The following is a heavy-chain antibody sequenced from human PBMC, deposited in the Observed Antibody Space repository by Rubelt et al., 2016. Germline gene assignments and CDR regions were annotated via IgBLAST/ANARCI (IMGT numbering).Heavy chain of an antibody. CDR1: GFTFSSYA. Sequence: HAGRSLRLSCAASGFTFSSYAMHWVRQAPGKGLEWVAVISYDGSNKYYADSVKGRFTISRDNSKNTLYLQMNSLRAGDTAVYYCARGDLWGYGMDVWGQGTTVTVSS. CDR3: ARGDLWGYGMDV. CDR2: ISYDGSNK. D-gene: IGHD3-16*01. V-gene: IGHV3-30*04. J-gene: IGHJ6*02.